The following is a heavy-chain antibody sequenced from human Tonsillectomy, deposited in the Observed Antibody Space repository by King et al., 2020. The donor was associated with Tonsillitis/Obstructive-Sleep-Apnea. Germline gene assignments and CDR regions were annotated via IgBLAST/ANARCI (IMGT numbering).Heavy chain of an antibody. CDR3: ARELGTTYSSGQSYYGMDV. J-gene: IGHJ6*02. CDR1: GYTFTDYY. Sequence: HVQLVESGTEVKKPGASVKVSCKASGYTFTDYYMYWVRQAPGQGLEWMGWINPNSGGTNYAQKFQGRVTMTRDTSISTAYMELSRLRPDDTALYYCARELGTTYSSGQSYYGMDVWGQGTTVTVSS. D-gene: IGHD6-25*01. V-gene: IGHV1-2*02. CDR2: INPNSGGT.